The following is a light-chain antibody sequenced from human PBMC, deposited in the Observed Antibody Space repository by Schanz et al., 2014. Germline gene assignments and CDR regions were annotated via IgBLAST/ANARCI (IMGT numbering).Light chain of an antibody. V-gene: IGKV3-15*01. Sequence: EIVMTQSPATLSVSPGERATLSCRASQSVSDNLAWYQQKPGQAPSLLIYGASTRATGVPARFSGSGSGTEFTLTISSLQSEDFAVYYCQQYGNWPPYTFGQGTKLEIK. CDR2: GAS. J-gene: IGKJ2*01. CDR1: QSVSDN. CDR3: QQYGNWPPYT.